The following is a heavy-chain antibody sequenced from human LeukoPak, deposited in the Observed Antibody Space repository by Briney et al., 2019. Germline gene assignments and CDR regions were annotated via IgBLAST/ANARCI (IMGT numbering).Heavy chain of an antibody. CDR2: IYTSGST. Sequence: SETLSLTCTVSGGSISSYYWSWIRQPAGKGLEWIGRIYTSGSTNYNPSLKSRVTMSVDTPKNQFSLKLSSVTAADTAVYYCAREGSCGGDCYSVDYWGQGTLVTVSS. J-gene: IGHJ4*02. V-gene: IGHV4-4*07. CDR3: AREGSCGGDCYSVDY. CDR1: GGSISSYY. D-gene: IGHD2-21*02.